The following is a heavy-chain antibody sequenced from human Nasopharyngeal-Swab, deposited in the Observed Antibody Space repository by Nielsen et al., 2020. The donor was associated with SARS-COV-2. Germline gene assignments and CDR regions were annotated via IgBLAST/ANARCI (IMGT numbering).Heavy chain of an antibody. V-gene: IGHV4-39*01. J-gene: IGHJ3*02. D-gene: IGHD3-9*01. CDR1: GGSISSSSYY. CDR2: IYYSGST. CDR3: ASRRRTYYDILTGWSGAFDI. Sequence: GSLRLSCTVSGGSISSSSYYWGWIRQPPGKGLEWFGSIYYSGSTYYNPSLKSRVTISVDTSKNQFSLKLSSVTAADTAVYYCASRRRTYYDILTGWSGAFDIWGQGTMVTVSS.